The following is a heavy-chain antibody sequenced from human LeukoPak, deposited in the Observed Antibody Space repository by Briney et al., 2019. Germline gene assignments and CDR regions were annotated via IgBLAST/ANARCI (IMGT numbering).Heavy chain of an antibody. V-gene: IGHV1-18*01. D-gene: IGHD3-10*01. CDR3: ARDKTGSGSYYPNWFDP. Sequence: ASVKVSCKASGYTFTSYGISWVRQAPGQGLEWMGWISAYNGNTNYAQKLQGRVTMTTDTSTSTAYMELRSLRSDDTAVYYCARDKTGSGSYYPNWFDPWGQGTLVTVSS. CDR1: GYTFTSYG. J-gene: IGHJ5*02. CDR2: ISAYNGNT.